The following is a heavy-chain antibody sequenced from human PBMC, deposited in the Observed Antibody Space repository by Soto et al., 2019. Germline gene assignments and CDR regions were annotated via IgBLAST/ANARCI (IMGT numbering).Heavy chain of an antibody. CDR1: GFTLSSYG. CDR3: ARTLDDSGGYHRFDH. J-gene: IGHJ5*02. V-gene: IGHV3-33*01. CDR2: IWYDGSDK. Sequence: PWGSLGLSCAASGFTLSSYGMHWVRQDPGKGLEWVAVIWYDGSDKYYANSVEGRFTTSRDNSKNTLYLRMNSLGAEATAVYYCARTLDDSGGYHRFDHWGQGTLVTVSS. D-gene: IGHD3-22*01.